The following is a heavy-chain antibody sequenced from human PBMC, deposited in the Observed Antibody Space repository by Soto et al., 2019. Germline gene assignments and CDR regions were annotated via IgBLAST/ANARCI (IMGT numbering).Heavy chain of an antibody. CDR1: GSTFSGYG. Sequence: PGGSVRHSCVASGSTFSGYGMHWVRQAPGKGLEWVAVITYDGSNIYYADSVMGRFTISRDNSKNTLYLQMNSLRAEDTAVYYCAKDGSSGCIDYWGQGTLVTVSS. CDR2: ITYDGSNI. J-gene: IGHJ4*02. D-gene: IGHD6-19*01. CDR3: AKDGSSGCIDY. V-gene: IGHV3-30*18.